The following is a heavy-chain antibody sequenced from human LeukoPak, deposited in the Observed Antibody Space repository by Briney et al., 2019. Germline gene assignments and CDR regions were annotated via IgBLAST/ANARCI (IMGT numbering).Heavy chain of an antibody. CDR3: ARVPGGNRASRWFDP. J-gene: IGHJ5*02. Sequence: PSETLSLTCTVSGYSISSGYYWGWIRQPPGKGLEWIGSIYHSGSTYYNPSLKSRVTISVDTSKNQFSLKLSSVTAADTAVYYCARVPGGNRASRWFDPWGQGTLVTVSS. D-gene: IGHD1-14*01. CDR2: IYHSGST. CDR1: GYSISSGYY. V-gene: IGHV4-38-2*02.